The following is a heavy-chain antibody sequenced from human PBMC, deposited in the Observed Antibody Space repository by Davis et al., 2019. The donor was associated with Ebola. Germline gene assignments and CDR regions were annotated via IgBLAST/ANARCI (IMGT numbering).Heavy chain of an antibody. Sequence: MPSETLSLTCTVSGGSISSSSYYWGWIRQPPGKGLEWIGSIYYSGSTYYNPSLKSRVTISVDTSKNQFSLKLSSVTAADTAVYYCARRGGSYYNYYYYGMDVWGQGTTVTVSS. CDR3: ARRGGSYYNYYYYGMDV. D-gene: IGHD1-26*01. J-gene: IGHJ6*02. CDR2: IYYSGST. CDR1: GGSISSSSYY. V-gene: IGHV4-39*07.